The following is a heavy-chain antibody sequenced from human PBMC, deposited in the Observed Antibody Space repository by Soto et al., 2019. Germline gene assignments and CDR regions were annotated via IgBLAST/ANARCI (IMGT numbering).Heavy chain of an antibody. D-gene: IGHD1-7*01. J-gene: IGHJ4*02. Sequence: ESLKISCKGSGYSFTVYWISWVRQMPGKGLEWMGRIDPSDSYTNYGPSFQGHVTISRDSTKQTLYLQMNSLRPDDTAMYYFARDGVSSTEYTWNYGTYFDYWGQGALVTVSS. CDR2: IDPSDSYT. V-gene: IGHV5-10-1*01. CDR1: GYSFTVYW. CDR3: ARDGVSSTEYTWNYGTYFDY.